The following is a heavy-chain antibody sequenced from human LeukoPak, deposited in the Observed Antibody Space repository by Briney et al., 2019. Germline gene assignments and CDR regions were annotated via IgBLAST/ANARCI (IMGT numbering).Heavy chain of an antibody. D-gene: IGHD3-3*01. Sequence: GGSLRLSCAASGFTFSSYAMSWVRQAPGKGLEWVSAISGSGGSTYYADSVKGRFTISRDNSKNTLYLQMNSLRAEDTAVYYCARDPVRFLEWLIAQYFDYWGQGTLVTVS. J-gene: IGHJ4*02. CDR2: ISGSGGST. CDR1: GFTFSSYA. CDR3: ARDPVRFLEWLIAQYFDY. V-gene: IGHV3-23*01.